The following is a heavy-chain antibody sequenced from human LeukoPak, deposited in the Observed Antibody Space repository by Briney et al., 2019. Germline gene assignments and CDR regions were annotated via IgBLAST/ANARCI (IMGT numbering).Heavy chain of an antibody. Sequence: SETLSLTCTVSGGSISSGSYYWSWIRQPAGKGLEWIGRIYTSGSTNYNPSLKSRVTVSVDTSKNQFSLKLSSVTAADTAVYYCASGRWNYVFDPRGQGTLVTVSS. V-gene: IGHV4-61*02. CDR2: IYTSGST. J-gene: IGHJ5*02. CDR3: ASGRWNYVFDP. D-gene: IGHD1-7*01. CDR1: GGSISSGSYY.